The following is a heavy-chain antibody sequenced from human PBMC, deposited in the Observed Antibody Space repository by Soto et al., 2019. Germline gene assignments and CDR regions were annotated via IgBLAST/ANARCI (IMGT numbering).Heavy chain of an antibody. CDR3: GRLIHCLTTSCYFXY. Sequence: SETLSLTCTVSGGSINHYYWTWIRQPPGKGLEWIGSINYSGTTYYTPSLRSRVTISVDTSKNQFSLKMSSVTAADTSVYYFGRLIHCLTTSCYFXYWGQGALVTVSS. CDR2: INYSGTT. CDR1: GGSINHYY. J-gene: IGHJ4*02. D-gene: IGHD2-2*01. V-gene: IGHV4-59*05.